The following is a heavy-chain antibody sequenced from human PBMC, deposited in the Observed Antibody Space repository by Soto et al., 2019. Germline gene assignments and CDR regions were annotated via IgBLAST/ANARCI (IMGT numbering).Heavy chain of an antibody. CDR2: IYPSDSDT. D-gene: IGHD3-3*01. J-gene: IGHJ2*01. CDR3: ERQYYNFWSGSYTGSSYFDF. Sequence: PGDSLKISCQGSGYSFSDYWIGWVRQMPGKGLEWMGIIYPSDSDTKYSPSFQGHVTFSVDTSISTAFLQWNSLKASDTAIYYCERQYYNFWSGSYTGSSYFDFWGRGTLVTVSS. CDR1: GYSFSDYW. V-gene: IGHV5-51*01.